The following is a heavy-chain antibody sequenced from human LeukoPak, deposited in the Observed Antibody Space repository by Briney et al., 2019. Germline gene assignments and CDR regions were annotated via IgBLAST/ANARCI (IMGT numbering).Heavy chain of an antibody. D-gene: IGHD2-2*01. CDR2: IIPILGTA. V-gene: IGHV1-69*13. CDR1: GGTFSSYA. Sequence: SVKVSCKASGGTFSSYAISWVRQAPGQGLEWMGGIIPILGTANYAQKFQGRVTITADESTSTAYMELSSLRSEDTAVDYCASPLVPAASKPFDYWGQGTLVTVSS. CDR3: ASPLVPAASKPFDY. J-gene: IGHJ4*02.